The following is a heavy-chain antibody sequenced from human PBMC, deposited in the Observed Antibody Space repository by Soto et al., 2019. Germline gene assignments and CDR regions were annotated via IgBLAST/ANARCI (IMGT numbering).Heavy chain of an antibody. J-gene: IGHJ3*02. CDR3: ARDLFTDYSDSSGSCPFDI. V-gene: IGHV3-21*01. D-gene: IGHD3-22*01. CDR1: GFTFSSYS. CDR2: ISSSSSYI. Sequence: GSLRLSCAASGFTFSSYSMNWVRQAPGKGLEWVSSISSSSSYIYYADSVKGRFTISRDNAKNPLYLQMNSLRAEDTAVYYCARDLFTDYSDSSGSCPFDIWGQGTMVTVSS.